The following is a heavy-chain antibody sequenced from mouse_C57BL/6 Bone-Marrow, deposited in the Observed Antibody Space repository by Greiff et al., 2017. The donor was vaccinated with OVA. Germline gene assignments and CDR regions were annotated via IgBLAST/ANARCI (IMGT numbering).Heavy chain of an antibody. Sequence: EVKVEESGGGLVQPGGSLSLSCAASGFTFTDYYMSWVRQPPGKALEWLGFIRNKANGYTTEYSASGKGRFTISRDNSQSILYLQMNALRAEDSATYYCARYYYGSSYVDYWGQGTTLTVSS. V-gene: IGHV7-3*01. CDR3: ARYYYGSSYVDY. CDR2: IRNKANGYTT. CDR1: GFTFTDYY. J-gene: IGHJ2*01. D-gene: IGHD1-1*01.